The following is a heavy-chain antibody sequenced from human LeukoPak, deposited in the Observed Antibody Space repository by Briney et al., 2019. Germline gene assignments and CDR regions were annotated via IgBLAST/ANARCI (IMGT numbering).Heavy chain of an antibody. D-gene: IGHD3-22*01. Sequence: SVKVSCKASGGTFSSYAISWVRQAPGQGLEWMGGIIPIFGTANCAQKFQGRVTITTDESTSTAYMELSSLRSEDTAVYYCARDEYYYDSSGYSVWFDPWGQGTLVTVSS. CDR2: IIPIFGTA. CDR3: ARDEYYYDSSGYSVWFDP. CDR1: GGTFSSYA. V-gene: IGHV1-69*05. J-gene: IGHJ5*02.